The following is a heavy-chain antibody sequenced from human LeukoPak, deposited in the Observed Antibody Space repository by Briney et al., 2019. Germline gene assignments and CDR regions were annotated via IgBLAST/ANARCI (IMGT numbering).Heavy chain of an antibody. J-gene: IGHJ3*02. CDR3: ARGDNYDRSGYDDAFDI. V-gene: IGHV3-48*03. Sequence: GGSLRLSCAASGFTFSSYEMNWVRQAPGKGLEWVSYISGSGSTIYYADSVKGRFTISRDNAKNSLYLQMNSLRAEDTAVYYCARGDNYDRSGYDDAFDIWGQGTMVTVSS. D-gene: IGHD3-22*01. CDR1: GFTFSSYE. CDR2: ISGSGSTI.